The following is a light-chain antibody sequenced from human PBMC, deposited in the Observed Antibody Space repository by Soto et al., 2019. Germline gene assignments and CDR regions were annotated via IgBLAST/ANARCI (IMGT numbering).Light chain of an antibody. CDR1: SSNIGAGYD. CDR3: QSYYSSLSGYV. V-gene: IGLV1-40*01. Sequence: QSVLTQPPSVSGAPGQRVTISCTGSSSNIGAGYDVHWYQQLPGTAPKLLIYGNSNRPSGVPDRFSGSKSGTSASLAITGLQAEDEADYYCQSYYSSLSGYVFGGGTKLTVL. CDR2: GNS. J-gene: IGLJ2*01.